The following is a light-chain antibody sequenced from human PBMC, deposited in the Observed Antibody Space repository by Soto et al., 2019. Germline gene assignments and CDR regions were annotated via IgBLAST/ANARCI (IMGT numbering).Light chain of an antibody. CDR1: QSVSSN. J-gene: IGKJ2*01. Sequence: EIVMTQSPATLSVSPGERVTLSCRASQSVSSNLAWYQQKPGQAPRLLIYGASTRATGIPARFSGSGSGTEFTLTISSLQSEDFAVYSCQQYNNWPPDTFGQGTKLEIK. V-gene: IGKV3-15*01. CDR2: GAS. CDR3: QQYNNWPPDT.